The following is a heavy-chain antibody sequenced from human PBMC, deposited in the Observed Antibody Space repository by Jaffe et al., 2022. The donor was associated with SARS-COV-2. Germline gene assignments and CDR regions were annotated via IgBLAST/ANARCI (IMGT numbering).Heavy chain of an antibody. CDR1: GYTFTGYY. Sequence: QVQLVQSGAEVKKPGASVKVSCKASGYTFTGYYMHWVRQAPGQGLEWMGWINPNSGGTNYAQKFQGRVTMTRDTSISTAYMELSRLRSDDTAVYYCASTSSGWYEGREYYYGMDVWGQGTTVTVSS. D-gene: IGHD6-19*01. CDR3: ASTSSGWYEGREYYYGMDV. J-gene: IGHJ6*02. V-gene: IGHV1-2*02. CDR2: INPNSGGT.